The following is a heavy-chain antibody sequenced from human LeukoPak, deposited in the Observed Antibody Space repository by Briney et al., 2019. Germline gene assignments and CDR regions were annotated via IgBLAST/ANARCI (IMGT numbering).Heavy chain of an antibody. V-gene: IGHV3-30*18. D-gene: IGHD2-2*01. J-gene: IGHJ4*02. CDR1: GFPFSSYG. CDR2: ISYDGSNK. Sequence: GGSLRLSCAASGFPFSSYGMHWVRQAPGKGLEWVAVISYDGSNKYYADSVKGRFTISRDNSKNTLYLQMNSLRAEDTAVYYCAKDACGGSTSCHLFDYWGQGTLVTVSS. CDR3: AKDACGGSTSCHLFDY.